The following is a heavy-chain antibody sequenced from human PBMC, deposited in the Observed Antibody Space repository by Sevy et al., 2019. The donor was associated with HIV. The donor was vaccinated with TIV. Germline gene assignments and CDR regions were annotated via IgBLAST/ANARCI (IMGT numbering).Heavy chain of an antibody. CDR1: GYTLTQLS. Sequence: ASVKVSCKVSGYTLTQLSMHWVRQAPGKGLEWMGSFEPEDGERIYAQKFQGRITMTEDTSTDTAYMDLSSLKSDDTAVYYCATTREYYQGKSGYFDYWGQGALVTVSS. D-gene: IGHD2-15*01. CDR2: FEPEDGER. J-gene: IGHJ4*02. CDR3: ATTREYYQGKSGYFDY. V-gene: IGHV1-24*01.